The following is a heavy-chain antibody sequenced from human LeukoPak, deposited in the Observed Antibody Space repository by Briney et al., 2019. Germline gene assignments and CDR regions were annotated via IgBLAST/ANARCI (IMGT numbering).Heavy chain of an antibody. CDR3: ARGSYRYYYYYMDV. V-gene: IGHV4-4*07. CDR2: IYTSGST. D-gene: IGHD3-16*01. Sequence: SETLSLTCTVSGGSISSYYWSWIRQPAGKGLEWIGGIYTSGSTNYNPSLKSRVTMSVDTSKNQFSLKLSSVTAADTAVYYCARGSYRYYYYYMDVWGKGTTVTVSS. CDR1: GGSISSYY. J-gene: IGHJ6*03.